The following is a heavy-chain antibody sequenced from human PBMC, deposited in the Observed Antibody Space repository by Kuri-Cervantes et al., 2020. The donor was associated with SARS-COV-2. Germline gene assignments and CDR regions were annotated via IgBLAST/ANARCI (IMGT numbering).Heavy chain of an antibody. D-gene: IGHD3-3*01. CDR3: ARGGDFWYFYYGMDV. Sequence: ASVKVSCKASGYTFTSYAMHWVRQAPGQRLEWMGWINAGNGNTKYSQKFQGRVTITRDTSASTAYMELSSLRSEDTAVYYCARGGDFWYFYYGMDVWGQGTTVTASS. CDR2: INAGNGNT. CDR1: GYTFTSYA. V-gene: IGHV1-3*01. J-gene: IGHJ6*02.